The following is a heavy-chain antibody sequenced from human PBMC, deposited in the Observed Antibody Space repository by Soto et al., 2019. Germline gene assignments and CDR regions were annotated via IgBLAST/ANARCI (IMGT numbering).Heavy chain of an antibody. CDR1: GYSFTSCW. Sequence: GESLKISCKGSGYSFTSCWIGWVRQMPVKGLEWMGIIYPCDSGTRYSPSFQGQVTISADKSISTAYLQWSSLKASDTAMYYCARPIYYDILTVGWHLDYWGQATLVTAS. CDR3: ARPIYYDILTVGWHLDY. J-gene: IGHJ4*02. D-gene: IGHD3-9*01. V-gene: IGHV5-51*01. CDR2: IYPCDSGT.